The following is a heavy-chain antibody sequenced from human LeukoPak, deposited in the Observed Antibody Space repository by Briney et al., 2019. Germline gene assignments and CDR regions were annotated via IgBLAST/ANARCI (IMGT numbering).Heavy chain of an antibody. V-gene: IGHV3-53*01. CDR3: ARGVDYTLPFDY. CDR2: IYSGGST. J-gene: IGHJ4*02. Sequence: PGRSLRLSCAASGFTVSSNYMSWVRQAPGKGLEWVSVIYSGGSTYYADSVKGRFTISRDNSKNTLYLQMNSLRAEDTAVYYCARGVDYTLPFDYWGQGTLVTVSS. CDR1: GFTVSSNY. D-gene: IGHD4-11*01.